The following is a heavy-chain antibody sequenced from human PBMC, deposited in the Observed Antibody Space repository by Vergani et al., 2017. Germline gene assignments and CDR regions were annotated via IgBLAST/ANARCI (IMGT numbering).Heavy chain of an antibody. J-gene: IGHJ6*02. D-gene: IGHD4-17*01. V-gene: IGHV3-21*01. CDR2: ISSSSSYI. CDR1: GFTFSSYA. Sequence: EVQLLESGGGLVQPGESLRLSCAASGFTFSSYAMSWVRQAPGKGLEWVSTISSSSSYIYYADSVKGRFTISRDNAKNSLYLQMNSLRAEDTAVYYCARDGSTDYGDYLIYGMDVWGQGTTVTVSS. CDR3: ARDGSTDYGDYLIYGMDV.